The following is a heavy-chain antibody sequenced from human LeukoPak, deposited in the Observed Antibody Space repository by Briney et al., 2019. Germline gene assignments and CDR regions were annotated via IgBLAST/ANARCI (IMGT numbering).Heavy chain of an antibody. CDR3: ARRIAAADAFDY. CDR2: IYYSGST. V-gene: IGHV4-59*08. Sequence: SETLSLTCTGSAGSISSYYWSWIRQPPGKGLEWSAYIYYSGSTNYNPSLKSRVTISVDTSKNQFSLKLSSVTAADTAVYYCARRIAAADAFDYWGQGTLVTVSS. CDR1: AGSISSYY. D-gene: IGHD6-13*01. J-gene: IGHJ4*02.